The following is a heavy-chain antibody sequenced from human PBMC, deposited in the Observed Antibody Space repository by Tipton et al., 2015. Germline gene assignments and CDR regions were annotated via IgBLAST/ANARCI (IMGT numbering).Heavy chain of an antibody. Sequence: GLVKPSETLSLICTVSGGSVSSGSSYHWSWIRQPPGKGLEWIGSLYFSGSTYYNPSLKSRVTISIDRFKNQFSLKLSSVTAADTAVYYCASPSLPHDRGDYYFQSWGQGSLVTVSS. V-gene: IGHV4-39*01. CDR1: GGSVSSGSSYH. CDR2: LYFSGST. J-gene: IGHJ4*02. CDR3: ASPSLPHDRGDYYFQS. D-gene: IGHD2-21*02.